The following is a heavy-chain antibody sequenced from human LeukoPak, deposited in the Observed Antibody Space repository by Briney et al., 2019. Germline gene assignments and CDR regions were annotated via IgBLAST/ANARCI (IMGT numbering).Heavy chain of an antibody. D-gene: IGHD1-26*01. J-gene: IGHJ4*02. CDR1: GFTFSSYW. Sequence: GGSLPHFCAASGFTFSSYWLSWVRQAPGKGLEWVASIEQDGSQKYYVDSVRGRFTISRDNAKNSVYLQTNSLRVEDTAVYYCARNSGSNPYDYWGEGTLVTVPS. CDR3: ARNSGSNPYDY. CDR2: IEQDGSQK. V-gene: IGHV3-7*01.